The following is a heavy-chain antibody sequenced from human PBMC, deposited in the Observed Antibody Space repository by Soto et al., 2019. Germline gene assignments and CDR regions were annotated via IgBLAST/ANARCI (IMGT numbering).Heavy chain of an antibody. D-gene: IGHD6-19*01. CDR3: ARHTTVAGTFLDY. CDR2: IYYSGST. V-gene: IGHV4-59*08. Sequence: QVQLQESGPGLVKPSETLSLTCTVSGGSISSYYGSWIWQPPGKGLEWIGYIYYSGSTNYNPSLKSRVTISVDTSKNQFSLKLSSVTAADTAVYYCARHTTVAGTFLDYWGQGTLVTVSS. J-gene: IGHJ4*02. CDR1: GGSISSYY.